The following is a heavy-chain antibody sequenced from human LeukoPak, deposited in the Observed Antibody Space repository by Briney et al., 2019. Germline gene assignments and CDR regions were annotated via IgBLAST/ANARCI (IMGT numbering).Heavy chain of an antibody. Sequence: SETLSLTCTVSGGSISSYYWSWIRQPPGKGLEWIGYIYYGGSTNYNPSLKSRVTISVDTSKNQFSLKLSSVTAADTAVYYCARDRWATVYAFDIWGQGTMVTVSS. D-gene: IGHD4-17*01. CDR3: ARDRWATVYAFDI. CDR2: IYYGGST. J-gene: IGHJ3*02. V-gene: IGHV4-59*01. CDR1: GGSISSYY.